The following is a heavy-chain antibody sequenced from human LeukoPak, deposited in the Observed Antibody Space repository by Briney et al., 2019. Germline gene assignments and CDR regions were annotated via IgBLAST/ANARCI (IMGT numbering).Heavy chain of an antibody. J-gene: IGHJ3*02. CDR2: IYPGDSDT. CDR3: ARHWQDDAFDI. V-gene: IGHV5-51*01. Sequence: PGESLQISCKGPGYIFTSYWIGWARPMPGKGLEWMGNIYPGDSDTRYSPSFQGQVTISADKSISTAYLQWSSLKASDTAMYYCARHWQDDAFDIWGQGTMVTVSS. CDR1: GYIFTSYW.